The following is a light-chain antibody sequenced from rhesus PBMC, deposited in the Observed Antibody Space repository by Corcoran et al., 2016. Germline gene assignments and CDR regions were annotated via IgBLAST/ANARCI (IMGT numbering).Light chain of an antibody. CDR2: GAS. V-gene: IGKV3-24*04. J-gene: IGKJ3*01. CDR3: QQSSSLFS. CDR1: QSVCNY. Sequence: EIVVTQSPATLSLSPGERATFSCRASQSVCNYLAWYQQRPGQAPRLLICGASRRATGIPDRFSGSGSGTDFTLTISSLEHEDVGVYYCQQSSSLFSFGPGTKLDIK.